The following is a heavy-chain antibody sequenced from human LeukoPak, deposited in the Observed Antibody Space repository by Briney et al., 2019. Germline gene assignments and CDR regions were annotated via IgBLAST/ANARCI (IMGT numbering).Heavy chain of an antibody. CDR3: ARSHTAMVLVY. J-gene: IGHJ4*02. CDR1: GYTFTSYY. CDR2: INPSGGST. V-gene: IGHV1-46*01. Sequence: GASVKVSCKASGYTFTSYYMHWVRQAPGQGLEWMGIINPSGGSTSYAQKFQGGVTMTRDTSTSTVYMELSSLRSEDTAVYYCARSHTAMVLVYWGQGTLVTVSS. D-gene: IGHD5-18*01.